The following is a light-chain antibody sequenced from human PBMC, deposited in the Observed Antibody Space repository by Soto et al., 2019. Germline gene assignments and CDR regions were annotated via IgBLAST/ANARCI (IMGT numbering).Light chain of an antibody. Sequence: QSALTQPPSVSGSPGQSVTISCTGTSSDVGGYNRVSWYQQPPGTVPKLMIYEVTNRPSGVPDRFSGSKSGNTASLTISGLQAEDEADYYCSSYASTSTVVFGGGTKLTVL. CDR1: SSDVGGYNR. CDR3: SSYASTSTVV. J-gene: IGLJ2*01. CDR2: EVT. V-gene: IGLV2-18*02.